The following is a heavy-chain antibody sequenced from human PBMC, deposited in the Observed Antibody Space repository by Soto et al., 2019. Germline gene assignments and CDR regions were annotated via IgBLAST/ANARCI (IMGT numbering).Heavy chain of an antibody. CDR3: ARHIYCGGDCYSGTFDY. CDR2: IYYSGST. V-gene: IGHV4-59*08. Sequence: SQPLCATCTVSYGYISSYYWRWILKTPFKGLELIGYIYYSGSTNYNPSLKSRVTISVDTSKNQFSLKLSSVTAADTAVYYCARHIYCGGDCYSGTFDYWGQGTLVTVSS. CDR1: YGYISSYY. D-gene: IGHD2-21*01. J-gene: IGHJ4*02.